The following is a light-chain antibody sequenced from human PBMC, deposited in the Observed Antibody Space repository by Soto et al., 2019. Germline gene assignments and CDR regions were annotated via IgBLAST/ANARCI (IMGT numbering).Light chain of an antibody. CDR2: EGS. CDR3: CSYAGSSTPVV. V-gene: IGLV2-23*01. CDR1: SSDVGSYNL. Sequence: QSVLTQPASVSGSPGQSITISCTGTSSDVGSYNLVSWYQQHPGKAPKLMIYEGSKRPSGVSNRFSGSKSGNTACLTISGLQAEDEADYYCCSYAGSSTPVVFGGGTKLTVL. J-gene: IGLJ2*01.